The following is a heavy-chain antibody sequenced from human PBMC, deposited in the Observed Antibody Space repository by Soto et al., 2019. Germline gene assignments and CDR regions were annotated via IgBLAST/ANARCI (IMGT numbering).Heavy chain of an antibody. J-gene: IGHJ4*02. V-gene: IGHV3-30-3*01. D-gene: IGHD3-22*01. CDR1: GFTFSSYA. CDR3: ARDPYYDSSGYHPYYFDY. Sequence: GGSLRLSCAASGFTFSSYAMHWVRQAPGKGLEWVAVISYDGSNKYYADSVKGRFTISRDSSKNTLYLQMNSLRAEDTAVYYCARDPYYDSSGYHPYYFDYWGQGTLVTVSS. CDR2: ISYDGSNK.